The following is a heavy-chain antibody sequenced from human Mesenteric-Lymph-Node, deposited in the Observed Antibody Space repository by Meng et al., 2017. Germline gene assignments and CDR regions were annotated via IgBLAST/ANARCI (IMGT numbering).Heavy chain of an antibody. CDR2: IIPIFGTA. Sequence: SVKVSCKASGGTFSSYAISWGRQAPGQGLEWMGGIIPIFGTANYEQKFQGRVTITADESTSTAYMELSNLKSEDTAVYYCAREDPEIAAAGNTRQPYYGMDVWGQGTTVTVSS. V-gene: IGHV1-69*13. CDR3: AREDPEIAAAGNTRQPYYGMDV. CDR1: GGTFSSYA. J-gene: IGHJ6*02. D-gene: IGHD6-13*01.